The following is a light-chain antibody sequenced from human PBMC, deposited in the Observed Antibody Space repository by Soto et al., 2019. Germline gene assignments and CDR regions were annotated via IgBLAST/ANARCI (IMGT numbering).Light chain of an antibody. V-gene: IGKV3-20*01. CDR3: HHYDNSPPFT. J-gene: IGKJ3*01. CDR1: QSVSSRY. Sequence: EIVLTQSPGTLSLSPGERATLSCRASQSVSSRYLAWYQQTPGRAPRLLIYGASSRATGIPDRFSGSGSGTAFTLTISRLEPEDFAVYYCHHYDNSPPFTFGPGTKVDIK. CDR2: GAS.